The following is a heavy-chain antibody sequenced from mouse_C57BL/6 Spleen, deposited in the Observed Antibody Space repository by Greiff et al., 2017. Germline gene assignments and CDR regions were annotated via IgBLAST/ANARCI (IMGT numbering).Heavy chain of an antibody. D-gene: IGHD1-1*01. Sequence: EVQLQQSGPELVKPGASVKMSCKASGYTFTDYNMHWVKQSNGKSLEWIGYITPNNGGTSYNPKFKGKATLTVNKSSSTAYMELRSLTSEDSAVYYCARYYYGSSYVDWYFDVWGTGTTVTVSS. J-gene: IGHJ1*03. V-gene: IGHV1-22*01. CDR1: GYTFTDYN. CDR2: ITPNNGGT. CDR3: ARYYYGSSYVDWYFDV.